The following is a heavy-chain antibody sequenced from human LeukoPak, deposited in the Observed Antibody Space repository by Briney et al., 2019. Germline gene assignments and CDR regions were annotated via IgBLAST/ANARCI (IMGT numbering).Heavy chain of an antibody. CDR1: GGSISSHY. CDR2: IYYSGTTSGNT. J-gene: IGHJ6*02. V-gene: IGHV4-59*11. Sequence: SETLSLTCSVSGGSISSHYWSWIRQPPGKGLEWIGHIYYSGTTSGNTNYNPSLKSRVTISIDTAKNQFSLQVRSVTAADTAVYYCARGSGRYYYYGVDVWGQGTTVAVSS. D-gene: IGHD7-27*01. CDR3: ARGSGRYYYYGVDV.